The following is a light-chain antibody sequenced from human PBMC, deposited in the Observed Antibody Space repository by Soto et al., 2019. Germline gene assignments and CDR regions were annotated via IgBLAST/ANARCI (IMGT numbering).Light chain of an antibody. CDR3: SSYTSSSIDYV. J-gene: IGLJ1*01. V-gene: IGLV2-14*01. CDR1: SSDVGGYNY. Sequence: QSALTQPASVSGSPGQSITISCTGTSSDVGGYNYVSWYQQHPGKAPKLMIYEVSNRPSGGSNRFSGSKSGNTASLTISGLQADDEADYYCSSYTSSSIDYVFGTGTKLTVL. CDR2: EVS.